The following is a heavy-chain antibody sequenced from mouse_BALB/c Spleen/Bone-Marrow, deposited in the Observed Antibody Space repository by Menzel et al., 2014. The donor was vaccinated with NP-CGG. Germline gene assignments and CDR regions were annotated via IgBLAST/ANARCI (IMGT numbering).Heavy chain of an antibody. CDR3: ARGTGWYFDV. V-gene: IGHV1-69*01. Sequence: VQGVESGAELVMPGASVKMSCKASGYTFTDYWMHWVKQRPGQGLEWIEAIDTSDSYTSYNQKFKGKATLTVDESSSTAYMQLSSLTSEDSAVYYCARGTGWYFDVWGAGTTVTVSS. CDR1: GYTFTDYW. CDR2: IDTSDSYT. D-gene: IGHD4-1*01. J-gene: IGHJ1*01.